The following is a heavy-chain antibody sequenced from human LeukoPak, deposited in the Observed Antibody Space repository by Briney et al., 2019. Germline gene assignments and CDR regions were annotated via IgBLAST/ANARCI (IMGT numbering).Heavy chain of an antibody. CDR3: ARELRARSTTTVTTFDYYYYYYYMDV. J-gene: IGHJ6*03. Sequence: PSETLSLTCTVSGGSISSGGYYWSWIRQHPGKGLEWIGYIYYSGSTYYNPSLKSRVTISVDTSKNQFSLKLSSVTAADTAVYYCARELRARSTTTVTTFDYYYYYYYMDVWGKGTTVTVSS. D-gene: IGHD4-17*01. CDR1: GGSISSGGYY. CDR2: IYYSGST. V-gene: IGHV4-31*03.